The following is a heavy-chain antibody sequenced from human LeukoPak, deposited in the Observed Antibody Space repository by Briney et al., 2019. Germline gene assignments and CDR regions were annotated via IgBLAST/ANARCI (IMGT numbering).Heavy chain of an antibody. D-gene: IGHD6-6*01. J-gene: IGHJ4*02. CDR2: IRTSGGT. CDR3: GRDEGQLAGYCFDY. V-gene: IGHV4-4*07. CDR1: GGSISSHH. Sequence: SETLSLTCSVSGGSISSHHWSWIRQPAGKGREWIGRIRTSGGTHYNPSLKSRVTMSVDTSKNQFSLKQTSTTAAATAVYYCGRDEGQLAGYCFDYWGQGTLVTVSS.